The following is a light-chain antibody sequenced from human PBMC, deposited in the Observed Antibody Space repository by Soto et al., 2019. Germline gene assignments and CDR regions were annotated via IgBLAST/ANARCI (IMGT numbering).Light chain of an antibody. J-gene: IGKJ5*01. CDR3: QRYGSSPLIT. CDR1: PSVSSSS. V-gene: IGKV3-20*01. CDR2: GTS. Sequence: EIVLTQSPATLSVSPGERATLSWGASPSVSSSSLAWYQQRPGQAPRPLLYGTSSRATGIPDRFSGSGSGTDFTPTISRLEPEDFAVYFCQRYGSSPLITFGQGTRLEI.